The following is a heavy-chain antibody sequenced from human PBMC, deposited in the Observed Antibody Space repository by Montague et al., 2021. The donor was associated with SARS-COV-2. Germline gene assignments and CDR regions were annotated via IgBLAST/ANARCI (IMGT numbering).Heavy chain of an antibody. J-gene: IGHJ4*02. V-gene: IGHV6-1*01. CDR1: GDSVSSNSAA. CDR2: TYCRSKWYN. Sequence: CAISGDSVSSNSAAWNWIRQSPSRGLEWLGRTYCRSKWYNDYAVSVKSRITINPDTSKNQFSLQLNSVTPEDTAVYYCARGGWGAPGTGRLFDYWGQGTLVTVFS. D-gene: IGHD3-10*01. CDR3: ARGGWGAPGTGRLFDY.